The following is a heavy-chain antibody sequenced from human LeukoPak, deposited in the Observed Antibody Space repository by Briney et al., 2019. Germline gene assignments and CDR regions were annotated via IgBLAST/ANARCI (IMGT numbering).Heavy chain of an antibody. Sequence: SVKVSCKASGGTFSSYAISWVRQALGQGLEWMGGIIPIFGTANYAQKFQGRVTITADESTSTAYMELSSLRSEDTAVYYCASRDILTGYSLYYYCGMDVWGQGTTVTVSS. CDR1: GGTFSSYA. CDR3: ASRDILTGYSLYYYCGMDV. J-gene: IGHJ6*02. CDR2: IIPIFGTA. D-gene: IGHD3-9*01. V-gene: IGHV1-69*13.